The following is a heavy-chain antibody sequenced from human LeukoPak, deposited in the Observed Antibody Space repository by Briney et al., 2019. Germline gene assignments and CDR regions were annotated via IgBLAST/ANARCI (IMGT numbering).Heavy chain of an antibody. CDR2: INHSGST. V-gene: IGHV4-34*01. D-gene: IGHD3-9*01. J-gene: IGHJ4*02. CDR1: GGSFSGYY. CDR3: ARGFLTKCFDY. Sequence: SETLSLTCAVYGGSFSGYYWSWIRQPPGKGLEWIGEINHSGSTNYNPSLKSRVTISVDTSKNQFSLKLSSVTAADTAVYYCARGFLTKCFDYWGQGTLVTVSS.